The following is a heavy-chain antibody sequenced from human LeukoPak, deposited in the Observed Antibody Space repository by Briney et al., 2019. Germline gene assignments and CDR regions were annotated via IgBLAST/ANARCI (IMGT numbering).Heavy chain of an antibody. J-gene: IGHJ4*02. CDR2: IKQDGSEK. V-gene: IGHV3-7*01. D-gene: IGHD5-18*01. Sequence: GGSLRLSCAASGFTFSSYWMTWIRQAPGKGLEWEANIKQDGSEKYYVDSVKGRSTISRDNAKNSLYLQMNSLRAEDTAVYYCARDTGGGYSCYDCWGQGTLVTVSS. CDR3: ARDTGGGYSCYDC. CDR1: GFTFSSYW.